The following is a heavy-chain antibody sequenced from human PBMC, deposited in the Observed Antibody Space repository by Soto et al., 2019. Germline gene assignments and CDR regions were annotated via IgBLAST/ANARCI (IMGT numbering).Heavy chain of an antibody. Sequence: SETLSLTCTVSGGSISSSSYHWTWIRQSPGKGLEWIGYIHYSGSIIYNPSFKSRVTISVDTSKNQFSLQLSSVTAADTAVYFCAREDDGGDRDYYGLDVWGQGTTVTVSS. V-gene: IGHV4-30-4*08. CDR3: AREDDGGDRDYYGLDV. CDR1: GGSISSSSYH. J-gene: IGHJ6*02. D-gene: IGHD2-21*02. CDR2: IHYSGSI.